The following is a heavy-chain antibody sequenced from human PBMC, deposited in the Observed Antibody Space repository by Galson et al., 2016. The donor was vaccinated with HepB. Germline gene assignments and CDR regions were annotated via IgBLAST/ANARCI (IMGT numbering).Heavy chain of an antibody. CDR1: GFTFSTYW. CDR3: ARDNWDDAGCSVDH. D-gene: IGHD1-20*01. CDR2: VNTDGSGA. V-gene: IGHV3-74*01. J-gene: IGHJ4*02. Sequence: SLRLSCAASGFTFSTYWMHWVRQAPGKGLVLLSRVNTDGSGADYADSVKGRFTISRDNSKNTLYLEMNSLRAEDTAVYYCARDNWDDAGCSVDHWGQGTLVTVSS.